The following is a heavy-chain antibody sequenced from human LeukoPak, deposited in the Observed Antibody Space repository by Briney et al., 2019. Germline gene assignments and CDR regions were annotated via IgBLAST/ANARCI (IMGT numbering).Heavy chain of an antibody. J-gene: IGHJ1*01. CDR3: ARGQYNWNDGGYFQH. CDR1: GSSISSGDYY. CDR2: IYYSGST. V-gene: IGHV4-30-4*01. D-gene: IGHD1-20*01. Sequence: PSQTLSLTCTVSGSSISSGDYYWSWIRQPPGKGLEWIGYIYYSGSTYYNPSLKSRVTISVDTSKNQFSLKLSSVTAADTAVYYCARGQYNWNDGGYFQHWGQGTLVTVSS.